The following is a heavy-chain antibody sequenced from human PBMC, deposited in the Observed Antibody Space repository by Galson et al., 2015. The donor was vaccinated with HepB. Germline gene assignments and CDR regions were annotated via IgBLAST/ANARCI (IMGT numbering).Heavy chain of an antibody. V-gene: IGHV3-30*04. D-gene: IGHD6-19*01. CDR1: GFTFSSYA. Sequence: SLRLSCAASGFTFSSYAMHWVRQAPGKGLEWVAVISYDGSNKYYADSVKGRFTISRDNSKNTLYLQMNSLRAEDTAVYYCARREEQWLDDYWGQGTLVTVSS. CDR2: ISYDGSNK. J-gene: IGHJ4*02. CDR3: ARREEQWLDDY.